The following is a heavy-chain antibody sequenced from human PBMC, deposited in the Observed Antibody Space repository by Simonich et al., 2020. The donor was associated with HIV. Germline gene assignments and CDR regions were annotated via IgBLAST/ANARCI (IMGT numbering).Heavy chain of an antibody. V-gene: IGHV3-33*01. Sequence: QVQLVESGGGVVQPGRSLTLSCAASGFTFSSYGMHWVRQAPGKGLGWVAVIWYDGSNKNYAASVKGRFTISRDDSKNTLYLQMNSLRAEDTAVYYCARDQAIGTYDYWGQGTLVTVSS. D-gene: IGHD1-1*01. CDR3: ARDQAIGTYDY. CDR2: IWYDGSNK. CDR1: GFTFSSYG. J-gene: IGHJ4*02.